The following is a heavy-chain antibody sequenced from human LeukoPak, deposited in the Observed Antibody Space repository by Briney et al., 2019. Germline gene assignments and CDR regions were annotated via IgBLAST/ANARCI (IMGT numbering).Heavy chain of an antibody. CDR2: MYYSGST. CDR3: ARHIGGDSGYDHFPY. CDR1: GGSIDSSSYY. V-gene: IGHV4-39*01. J-gene: IGHJ4*02. Sequence: SETLSLTCTVSGGSIDSSSYYWGWIRQPPGKGLEWIGSMYYSGSTYHNPSLKSRVNISVDTSKNQFSLKLKSVTAADTSVYYCARHIGGDSGYDHFPYWGQGTFVTLSS. D-gene: IGHD5-12*01.